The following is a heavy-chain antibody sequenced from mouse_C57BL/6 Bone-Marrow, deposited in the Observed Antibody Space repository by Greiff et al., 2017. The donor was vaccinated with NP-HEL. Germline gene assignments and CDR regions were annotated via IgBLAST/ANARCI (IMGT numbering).Heavy chain of an antibody. CDR3: TTWGYGSREGFDY. V-gene: IGHV14-4*01. CDR1: GFNIKDDY. CDR2: IDPENGDT. Sequence: VQLKQSGAELVRPGASVKLSCTASGFNIKDDYMHWVKQRPEQGLEWIGWIDPENGDTEYASKFQGKATITADTSSNTAYLQLSSLTSEDTAVYYCTTWGYGSREGFDYWGQGTTLTVSS. D-gene: IGHD1-1*01. J-gene: IGHJ2*01.